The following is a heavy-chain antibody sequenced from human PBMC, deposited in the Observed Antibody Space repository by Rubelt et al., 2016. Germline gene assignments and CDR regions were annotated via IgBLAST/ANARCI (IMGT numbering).Heavy chain of an antibody. CDR3: ARPLGFNYYNGMDV. CDR1: GGSISSSGYY. Sequence: QLQLQESGPGLVKPSETLSLTCTVSGGSISSSGYYWSWIRQSPGKGLEWIGEINHSGSTNYNPSLKSRVTISVDTSKNQYSLKLSSVTAADTAVYYCARPLGFNYYNGMDVWGQGTTVTVSS. J-gene: IGHJ6*02. V-gene: IGHV4-39*07. CDR2: INHSGST.